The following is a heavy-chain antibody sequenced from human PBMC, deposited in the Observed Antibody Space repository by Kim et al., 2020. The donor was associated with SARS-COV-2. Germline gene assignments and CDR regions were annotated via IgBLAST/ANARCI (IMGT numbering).Heavy chain of an antibody. CDR2: ISADGRTT. D-gene: IGHD3-10*01. V-gene: IGHV3-23*01. J-gene: IGHJ4*02. CDR3: AKDGGLYVLWFGESIGDY. Sequence: GGSLRLSCAASGFTFSTYDMTWVRQAPGRGPEWVSTISADGRTTFYADSAKGRFTISRDNSKNTVHLEMNSLRAEDTAVYYCAKDGGLYVLWFGESIGDYRGRGTLVTVSS. CDR1: GFTFSTYD.